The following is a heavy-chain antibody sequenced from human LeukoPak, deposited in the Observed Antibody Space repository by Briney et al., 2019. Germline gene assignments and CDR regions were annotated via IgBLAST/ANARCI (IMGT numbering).Heavy chain of an antibody. D-gene: IGHD1-26*01. CDR1: GGTFSSYA. CDR3: AAFSGIVGACDY. J-gene: IGHJ4*02. V-gene: IGHV1-24*01. CDR2: FDPEDGET. Sequence: GSSVKVSCKASGGTFSSYAISWVRQAPGQGLEWMGGFDPEDGETIYAQKFQGRVTMTEDTSTDTAYMELSSLRSEDTAVYYCAAFSGIVGACDYWGQGTLVTVSS.